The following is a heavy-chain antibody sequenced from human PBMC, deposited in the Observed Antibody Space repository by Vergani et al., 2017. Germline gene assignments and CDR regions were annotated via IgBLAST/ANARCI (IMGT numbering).Heavy chain of an antibody. V-gene: IGHV5-51*03. CDR2: INPIDSKI. CDR3: TRDVPCGDGACMHFDH. J-gene: IGHJ4*02. D-gene: IGHD2-8*01. Sequence: EVMLVQSGAEVKTPGESLKISCKYSESSFISNEIAWVRQMSGKGLQWMGSINPIDSKIAYSPSFQGQAIMSVDKSITTAYLQWRSLKASDTAIYYCTRDVPCGDGACMHFDHWGQGTQVTVSS. CDR1: ESSFISNE.